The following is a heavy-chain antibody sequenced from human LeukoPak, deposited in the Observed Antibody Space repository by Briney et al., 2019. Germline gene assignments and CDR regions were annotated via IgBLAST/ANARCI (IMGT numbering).Heavy chain of an antibody. D-gene: IGHD6-13*01. CDR2: ISSSSSYT. J-gene: IGHJ5*02. V-gene: IGHV3-21*05. CDR3: ARDLSSWYWFDP. CDR1: GFTFSSFT. Sequence: GGSLRLSCATSGFTFSSFTMNWVRQAPGKGLEWVSYISSSSSYTNYADSVKGRFTISRDNAKNSLYLQMNSLRAEDTAVYYCARDLSSWYWFDPWGQGTLVTVSS.